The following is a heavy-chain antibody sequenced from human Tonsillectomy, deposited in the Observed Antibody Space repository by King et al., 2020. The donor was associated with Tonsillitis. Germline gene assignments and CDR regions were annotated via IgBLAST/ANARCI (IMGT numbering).Heavy chain of an antibody. J-gene: IGHJ4*02. D-gene: IGHD3-10*02. CDR3: APNTACSGSYFMSPHHHFDY. V-gene: IGHV2-5*02. CDR1: GFSLSTSGVG. CDR2: IYWDDDK. Sequence: TLKESGPTLVKPTQTLTLTCTFSGFSLSTSGVGVGWIRQPPGKALEWLALIYWDDDKRYSPSLKSRLTITKDTSKNQVVLAMTDMDPVDTATYYCAPNTACSGSYFMSPHHHFDYWGQGTLVTVSS.